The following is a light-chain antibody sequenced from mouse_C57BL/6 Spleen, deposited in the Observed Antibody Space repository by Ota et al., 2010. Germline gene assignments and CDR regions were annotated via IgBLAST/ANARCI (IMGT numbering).Light chain of an antibody. Sequence: QIVLTQSPAIMSASPGEKVTMTCSASSSVSYMYWYQQKPGSSPRLLIYDTSKLASGVPARFSGSGSGTSYSLTISSMEAEDAATYYCQQWSSNPLTFGAGTKLELK. V-gene: IGKV4-55*01. CDR2: DTS. CDR3: QQWSSNPLT. CDR1: SSVSY. J-gene: IGKJ5*01.